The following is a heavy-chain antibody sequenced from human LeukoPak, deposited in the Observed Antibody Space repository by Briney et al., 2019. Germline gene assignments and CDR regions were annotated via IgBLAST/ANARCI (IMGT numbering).Heavy chain of an antibody. V-gene: IGHV4-38-2*01. J-gene: IGHJ4*02. D-gene: IGHD3-22*01. CDR2: IYHSGST. Sequence: SETLSLTCAVSGYSISSDNYWVWIRQPPGQGLEWTGGIYHSGSTYYNPSLKSRVTMSVDTSKNQFSLKLSSVTAADMAVYYCARAPRDSSSSNYMRRFDYWGQGTLVTASS. CDR1: GYSISSDNY. CDR3: ARAPRDSSSSNYMRRFDY.